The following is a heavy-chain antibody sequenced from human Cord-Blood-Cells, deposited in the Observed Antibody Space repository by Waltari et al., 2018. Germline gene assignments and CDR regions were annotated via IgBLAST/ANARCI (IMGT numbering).Heavy chain of an antibody. J-gene: IGHJ4*02. V-gene: IGHV4-34*01. Sequence: QVQLQQWGAGLLKPSETLSLTCAVHGGSFCAYYWSWNRQPPGKGLEWIGEINHSGSTNYNPSLKSRVTISIDTSKNQFSLKLSSVTAADTAVYYCARGYGSSWPTTNYFDYWGQGTLVTVSS. CDR1: GGSFCAYY. D-gene: IGHD6-13*01. CDR2: INHSGST. CDR3: ARGYGSSWPTTNYFDY.